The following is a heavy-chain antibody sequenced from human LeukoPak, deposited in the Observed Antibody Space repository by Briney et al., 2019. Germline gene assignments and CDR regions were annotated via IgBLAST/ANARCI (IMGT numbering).Heavy chain of an antibody. CDR3: ARVDGYSYGAFDI. D-gene: IGHD5-18*01. J-gene: IGHJ3*02. CDR1: GYSISSGYY. CDR2: IYHSGST. Sequence: HSETLSLTCTVSGYSISSGYYWGWIRQPPGKGLEWIGSIYHSGSTYYNPSLKSRVTISVDTSKNQFSLKLSSVTAADTAVYYCARVDGYSYGAFDIWGQGTMVTVSS. V-gene: IGHV4-38-2*02.